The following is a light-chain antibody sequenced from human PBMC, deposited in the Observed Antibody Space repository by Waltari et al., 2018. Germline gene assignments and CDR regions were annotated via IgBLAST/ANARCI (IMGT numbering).Light chain of an antibody. CDR1: SSAVSGYTY. J-gene: IGLJ7*01. V-gene: IGLV2-23*02. CDR2: DVT. Sequence: QSALTQPASVSGSPGQSITISCTATSSAVSGYTYVSWYQQHPGKAPKLMIYDVTERPSGVSNRFSGSKSGNTASLTISGLQPEDEADYYCCSYASSTTYLVFGGGTHLTVL. CDR3: CSYASSTTYLV.